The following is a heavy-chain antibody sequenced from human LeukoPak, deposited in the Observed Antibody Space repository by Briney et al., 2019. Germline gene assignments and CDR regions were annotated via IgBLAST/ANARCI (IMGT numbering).Heavy chain of an antibody. CDR2: IIPIFGTA. J-gene: IGHJ4*02. CDR1: GGTFSSYA. Sequence: ASVKVSCTASGGTFSSYAISWVRQAPGQGLEWMGGIIPIFGTANYAQKFQGRVTITRDTSASTAYMELSSLRSEDTAVYYCARVGYCSSTSCYMADLRYWGQGTLVTVSS. D-gene: IGHD2-2*02. CDR3: ARVGYCSSTSCYMADLRY. V-gene: IGHV1-69*05.